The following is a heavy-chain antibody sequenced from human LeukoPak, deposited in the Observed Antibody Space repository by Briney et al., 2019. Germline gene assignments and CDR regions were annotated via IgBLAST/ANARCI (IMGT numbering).Heavy chain of an antibody. D-gene: IGHD6-13*01. CDR2: IRYDGSNK. V-gene: IGHV3-30*02. CDR3: ARDRSRPYSSSWYGSNFDY. Sequence: SGGSLRLSCAASGFTFSSYGMHWVRQAPGKGLEWVAFIRYDGSNKYYADSVKGRFTISRDNAKNSLYLQMNSLRAEDTAVYFCARDRSRPYSSSWYGSNFDYWGQGTLVTVSS. J-gene: IGHJ4*02. CDR1: GFTFSSYG.